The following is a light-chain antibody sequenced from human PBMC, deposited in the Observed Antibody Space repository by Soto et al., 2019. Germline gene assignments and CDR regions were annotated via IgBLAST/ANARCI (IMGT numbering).Light chain of an antibody. CDR1: SSDVGGYNY. Sequence: QSALTQPASVSRSPGQSITISCTGTSSDVGGYNYVTWYQQHPGKAPKLLIYDVSNRPSGVSNRFSGSKSGNKATLNISELLAEGEADYYGSSHTMSIMLVVFGGGTKLTVL. J-gene: IGLJ2*01. CDR3: SSHTMSIMLVV. V-gene: IGLV2-14*01. CDR2: DVS.